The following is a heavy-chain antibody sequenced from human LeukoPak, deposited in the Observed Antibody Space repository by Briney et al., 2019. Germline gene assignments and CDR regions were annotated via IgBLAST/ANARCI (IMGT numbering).Heavy chain of an antibody. J-gene: IGHJ4*02. Sequence: GGSLRLSCAASGFTVSSNYMSWVRQAPGKGLEWVSVIYSGGSTYYADSVKGRFTISRDYSKNTLYLQMNSLRAEDTAVYYCARAQARGVDKGRYFDYWGQGTLVTVSS. CDR1: GFTVSSNY. V-gene: IGHV3-53*01. D-gene: IGHD3-10*01. CDR2: IYSGGST. CDR3: ARAQARGVDKGRYFDY.